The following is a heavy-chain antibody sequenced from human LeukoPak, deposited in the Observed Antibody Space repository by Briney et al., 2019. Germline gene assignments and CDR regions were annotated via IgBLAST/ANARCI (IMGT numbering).Heavy chain of an antibody. V-gene: IGHV1-46*01. CDR1: GYTFTSYY. D-gene: IGHD3-10*01. J-gene: IGHJ4*02. CDR3: ATGLYYGSGSYQSPT. Sequence: APVKVSCKASGYTFTSYYMHWVRQAPGQGLEWMGIINPSGGSTSYAQKFQGRVTMTRDTSTSTVYMELSSLRSEDTAVYYCATGLYYGSGSYQSPTWGQGTLVTVSS. CDR2: INPSGGST.